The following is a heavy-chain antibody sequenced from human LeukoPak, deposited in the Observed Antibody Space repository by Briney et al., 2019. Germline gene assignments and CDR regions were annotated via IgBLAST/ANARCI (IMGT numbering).Heavy chain of an antibody. Sequence: ASVKVSCKTSGYTFTSYGISWVRQAPGQGLEWMGWISAYNGNTNYAQKLQGRVTMTTDTSTSTAYMELRSLGSEDTAVYYCARVKVDCSSTSCSLYYFDYWGQGTLVTVSS. D-gene: IGHD2-2*01. CDR1: GYTFTSYG. CDR3: ARVKVDCSSTSCSLYYFDY. CDR2: ISAYNGNT. J-gene: IGHJ4*02. V-gene: IGHV1-18*01.